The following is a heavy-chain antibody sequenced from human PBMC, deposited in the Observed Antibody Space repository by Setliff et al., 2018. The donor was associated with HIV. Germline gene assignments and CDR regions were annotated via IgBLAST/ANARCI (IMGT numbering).Heavy chain of an antibody. CDR1: GGSFSDDS. D-gene: IGHD4-4*01. CDR2: INHSGST. Sequence: SETLSLTCAVYGGSFSDDSWNWIRQPPGKGLEWIGEINHSGSTNYNPSLKSRVTISVDTSRKQFSLKLTAVTAADTAVYYCARASSTVTTQWFDPWGQGTLVTVSS. CDR3: ARASSTVTTQWFDP. J-gene: IGHJ5*02. V-gene: IGHV4-34*01.